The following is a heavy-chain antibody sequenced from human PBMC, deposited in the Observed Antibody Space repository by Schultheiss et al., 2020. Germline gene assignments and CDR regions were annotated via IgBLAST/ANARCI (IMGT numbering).Heavy chain of an antibody. CDR2: ISSSSSYI. CDR3: ASGVDYGDYAVGY. D-gene: IGHD4-17*01. V-gene: IGHV3-21*01. CDR1: GFTFSSYS. Sequence: GESLKISCAASGFTFSSYSMNWVRQAPGKGLEWVSSISSSSSYIYYADSVKGRFTISRDNAKNSLYLQMNSLRAEDTAVYYCASGVDYGDYAVGYWGQGTLVTVSS. J-gene: IGHJ4*02.